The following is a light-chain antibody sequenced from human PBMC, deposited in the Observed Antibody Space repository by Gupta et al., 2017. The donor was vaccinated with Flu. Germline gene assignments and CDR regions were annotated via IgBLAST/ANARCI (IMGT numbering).Light chain of an antibody. CDR1: SSDVGSSNR. CDR3: SAHAGRVTWL. V-gene: IGLV2-11*01. J-gene: IGLJ1*01. CDR2: DVT. Sequence: QSAPTQPHPVSGSPGKSVTISHTGTSSDVGSSNRVSWYQQRPGKAPKLILYDVTARPSGVPDRFSGSKSGNTASLSISGLQADDEADYYCSAHAGRVTWLFGTGTTVTVL.